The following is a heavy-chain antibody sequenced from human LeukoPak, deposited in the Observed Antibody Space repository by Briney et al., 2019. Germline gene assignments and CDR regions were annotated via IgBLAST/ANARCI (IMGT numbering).Heavy chain of an antibody. CDR1: GFTFSSHA. V-gene: IGHV3-23*01. J-gene: IGHJ5*02. Sequence: GGSLRLSCAASGFTFSSHAMSWVRQAPGKGLEWVSTITGSGDRIYYADSVKGRFTISRDNSRNTVFLQMNSLRADDTAVYYCVGDTEAGNWFDPWGQGTLVTVSS. CDR3: VGDTEAGNWFDP. CDR2: ITGSGDRI. D-gene: IGHD1-14*01.